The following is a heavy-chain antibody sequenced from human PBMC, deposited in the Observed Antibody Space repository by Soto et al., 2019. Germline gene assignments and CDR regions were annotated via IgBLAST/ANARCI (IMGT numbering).Heavy chain of an antibody. CDR1: GGTSSSYA. CDR2: IIPIFGTA. V-gene: IGHV1-69*13. J-gene: IGHJ6*02. CDR3: ARTLRFLEWSNMDV. Sequence: GASVKVSCKASGGTSSSYAISWVRQAPGQGLEWMGGIIPIFGTANYAQKFQGRVTITADESTSTAYMELSSLRPEDTAVYYCARTLRFLEWSNMDVGGQGTTVTVSS. D-gene: IGHD3-3*01.